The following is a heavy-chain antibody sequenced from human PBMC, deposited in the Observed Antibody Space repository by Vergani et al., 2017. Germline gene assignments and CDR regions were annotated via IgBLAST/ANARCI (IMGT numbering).Heavy chain of an antibody. CDR1: GGSISSYY. J-gene: IGHJ5*02. D-gene: IGHD1-20*01. Sequence: QVQLQESGPGLVKPSETLSLTCTVSGGSISSYYWSWIRQPPGKGLEWIGYIYYSGSTNYNPSLKSRVTISVDTSKNQFSLKLSSVTAADTAVYYCARAGLTGTTVRWFDPWGQGTLVTVSS. V-gene: IGHV4-59*01. CDR2: IYYSGST. CDR3: ARAGLTGTTVRWFDP.